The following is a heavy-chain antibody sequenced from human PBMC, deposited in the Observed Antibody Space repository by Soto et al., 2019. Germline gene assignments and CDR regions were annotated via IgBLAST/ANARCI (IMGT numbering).Heavy chain of an antibody. V-gene: IGHV3-73*01. CDR1: GFTFSGSA. CDR3: TRPYSGIAAAGTDY. J-gene: IGHJ4*02. D-gene: IGHD6-13*01. CDR2: IRSKANSYAT. Sequence: GGSLRLSCAASGFTFSGSAMHWVRQASGKGLEWVGRIRSKANSYATAYAASVKGRFTISRDDSKNTAYLQMNSLKTEDTAVYYCTRPYSGIAAAGTDYWGQGTLVTVSS.